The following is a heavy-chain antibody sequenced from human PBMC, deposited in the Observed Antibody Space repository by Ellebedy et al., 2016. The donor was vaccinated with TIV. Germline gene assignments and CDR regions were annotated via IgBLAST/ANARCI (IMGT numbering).Heavy chain of an antibody. Sequence: GGSLRLSCAASGFTFSNYAMHWVRQAPGKGLEWVAVISYDGSNKYYADSVKGRFTISRDNSKNTLYLRTNSLRTEDTAVYYCASLVGGSAGEGFDYWGQGTLVTVSS. J-gene: IGHJ4*02. CDR2: ISYDGSNK. V-gene: IGHV3-30*14. D-gene: IGHD6-13*01. CDR3: ASLVGGSAGEGFDY. CDR1: GFTFSNYA.